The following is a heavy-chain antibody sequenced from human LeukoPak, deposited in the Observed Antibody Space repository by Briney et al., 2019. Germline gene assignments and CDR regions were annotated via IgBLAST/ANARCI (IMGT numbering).Heavy chain of an antibody. Sequence: SETLSLTCTVSGGSISSGSYYWSWIRQPAGKGLEWIGRIYTSGSTNYNPSLKSRVTISVDTSKNQFSLKLSSVTAADTAVYYCARIPYSYGPRECWGQGTLVTVSS. V-gene: IGHV4-61*02. CDR3: ARIPYSYGPREC. J-gene: IGHJ4*02. CDR1: GGSISSGSYY. D-gene: IGHD5-18*01. CDR2: IYTSGST.